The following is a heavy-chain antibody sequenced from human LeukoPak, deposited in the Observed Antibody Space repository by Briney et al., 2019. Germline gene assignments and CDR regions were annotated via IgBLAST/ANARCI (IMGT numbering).Heavy chain of an antibody. Sequence: TGGSLRLSCAASGFTFSNHGMHWVRQAPGKGLEWVAFIRYDGTDKYYADSVKGRFTISRDNSENTVSLQLNSLRVEDTAVYYCGKGLAYTYPHSGNMDVWGKGTTVTISS. V-gene: IGHV3-30*02. CDR3: GKGLAYTYPHSGNMDV. CDR1: GFTFSNHG. CDR2: IRYDGTDK. J-gene: IGHJ6*03. D-gene: IGHD5-18*01.